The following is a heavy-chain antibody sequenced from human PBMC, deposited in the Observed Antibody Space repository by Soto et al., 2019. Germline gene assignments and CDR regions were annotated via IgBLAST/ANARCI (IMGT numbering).Heavy chain of an antibody. V-gene: IGHV4-34*01. J-gene: IGHJ3*02. D-gene: IGHD2-2*01. CDR3: ARGGARDIVVVPAAMVAFDI. CDR1: GGSFSGYY. Sequence: QVQLQQWGAGLLKPSETLSLTCAVYGGSFSGYYWSWIRQPPGKGLEWIGEINHSGSTNYNPSLKSRVTISVDMSKNQFSLKLSSVTAADTAVYYCARGGARDIVVVPAAMVAFDIWGQGTMVTVSS. CDR2: INHSGST.